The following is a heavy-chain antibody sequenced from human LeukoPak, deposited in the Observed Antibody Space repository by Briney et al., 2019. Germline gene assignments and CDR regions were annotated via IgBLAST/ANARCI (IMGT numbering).Heavy chain of an antibody. J-gene: IGHJ5*02. Sequence: PSETLSLTCAVYGGSFSGYYWSWIRQPPGKCLDWIGEINHSGSTNYNPSLKSRVTISVDTSKNQFSLKLSSVTAADTAVYYYAREFKYYYGSGSKYNWFDPWGQGTLVTVSS. CDR1: GGSFSGYY. CDR3: AREFKYYYGSGSKYNWFDP. CDR2: INHSGST. D-gene: IGHD3-10*01. V-gene: IGHV4-34*01.